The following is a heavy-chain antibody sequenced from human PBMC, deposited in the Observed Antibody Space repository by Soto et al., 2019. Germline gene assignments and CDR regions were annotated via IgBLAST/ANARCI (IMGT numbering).Heavy chain of an antibody. V-gene: IGHV3-48*04. Sequence: GGSLRLSCAASGFTFSSYSMNWVRQAPGKGLEWVSYISSSSTIYYADSVKGRFTISRDNAKNSLYLQMNSLRAEDTAVYYCARDYVAFDIWGQGTMVTVSS. CDR1: GFTFSSYS. J-gene: IGHJ3*02. CDR2: ISSSSTI. CDR3: ARDYVAFDI. D-gene: IGHD3-10*02.